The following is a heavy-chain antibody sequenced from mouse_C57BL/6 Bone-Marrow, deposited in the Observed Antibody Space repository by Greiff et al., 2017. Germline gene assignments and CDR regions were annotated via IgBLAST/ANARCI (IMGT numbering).Heavy chain of an antibody. V-gene: IGHV1-64*01. D-gene: IGHD4-1*01. Sequence: QVQLKQPGAELVKPGASVKLSCKASGYTFTSYWMHWVKQRPGQGLEWIGMIHPNSGSTNYNEKFKSKATLTVDKSSSTAYMQLSSLTSEDSAVYYCASPNWDFAYWGQGTLVTVSA. CDR1: GYTFTSYW. CDR2: IHPNSGST. CDR3: ASPNWDFAY. J-gene: IGHJ3*01.